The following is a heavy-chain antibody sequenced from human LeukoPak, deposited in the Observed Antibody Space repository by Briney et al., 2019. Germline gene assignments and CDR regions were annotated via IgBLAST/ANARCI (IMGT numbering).Heavy chain of an antibody. J-gene: IGHJ4*02. CDR1: GFTFDDYA. CDR2: ISWNSGSI. CDR3: ARGRCSSTSCLSDY. V-gene: IGHV3-9*01. Sequence: GGSLRLSCAASGFTFDDYAMHWVRQAPGKGLEWGSGISWNSGSIGYADSVKGRFTISRDNAKNSLYLHMNSLRAEDTAVYYCARGRCSSTSCLSDYWGQGTLVTVSS. D-gene: IGHD2-2*01.